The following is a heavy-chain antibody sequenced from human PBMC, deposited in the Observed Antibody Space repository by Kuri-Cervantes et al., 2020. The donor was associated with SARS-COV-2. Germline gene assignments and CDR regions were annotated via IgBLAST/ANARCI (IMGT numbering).Heavy chain of an antibody. CDR1: GFTFSSYD. V-gene: IGHV3-13*04. CDR3: ARDSITMVQGVTSDAFDI. Sequence: GESLKISCAASGFTFSSYDMHWVRQATGKGLEWVSAIGTAGDTYYPGSVKGRFTISRENAKNSLYLQMNSLRAGDTAVYYCARDSITMVQGVTSDAFDIWGQGTMVTVSS. J-gene: IGHJ3*02. CDR2: IGTAGDT. D-gene: IGHD3-10*01.